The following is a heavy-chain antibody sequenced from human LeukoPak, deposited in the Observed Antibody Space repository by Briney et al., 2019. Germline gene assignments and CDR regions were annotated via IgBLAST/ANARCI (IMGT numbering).Heavy chain of an antibody. J-gene: IGHJ3*02. CDR2: IKSKTDGGTT. V-gene: IGHV3-15*01. Sequence: GGSLRLSCAASGFTFSNAWMSWVRQAPGKGLEWVGRIKSKTDGGTTDYAAPVKGRFTISRDDSKNTLYLQMNSLKTEDTAVYYCTTDMAYCGGDCSPGGWGAFDIWGQGTMVTVSS. CDR3: TTDMAYCGGDCSPGGWGAFDI. CDR1: GFTFSNAW. D-gene: IGHD2-21*02.